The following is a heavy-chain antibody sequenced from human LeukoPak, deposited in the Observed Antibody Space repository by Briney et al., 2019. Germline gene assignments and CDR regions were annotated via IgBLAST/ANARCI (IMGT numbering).Heavy chain of an antibody. CDR1: GFTFSSYS. CDR2: ITTGSSTI. CDR3: ARDTYYGPGNGMDV. J-gene: IGHJ6*02. V-gene: IGHV3-48*04. Sequence: GGSLRLSCAASGFTFSSYSMNWVRQAPGKGLEWVSFITTGSSTIYYADSVKGRFTISRDNAKNSLYLQMNSLRAEDTAVYYCARDTYYGPGNGMDVWGQGTTVTVSS. D-gene: IGHD3-10*01.